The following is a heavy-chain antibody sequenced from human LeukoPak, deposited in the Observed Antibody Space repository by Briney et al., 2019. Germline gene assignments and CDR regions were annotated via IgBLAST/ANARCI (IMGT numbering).Heavy chain of an antibody. CDR1: GFTFSSYW. J-gene: IGHJ5*02. CDR2: INSDGSTT. V-gene: IGHV3-74*01. CDR3: ARVPRCSGGSCYDGWFDP. D-gene: IGHD2-15*01. Sequence: PGGSLRLSCAASGFTFSSYWMHWVRQAPGKGLVWVSRINSDGSTTDCADSVKGRFTISRDNAKNTLYLQMNSLRAEDTAVYYCARVPRCSGGSCYDGWFDPWGQGTLVTVSS.